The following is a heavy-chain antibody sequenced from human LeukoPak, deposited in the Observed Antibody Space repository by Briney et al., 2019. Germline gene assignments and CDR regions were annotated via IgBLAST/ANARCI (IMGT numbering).Heavy chain of an antibody. V-gene: IGHV4-38-2*01. CDR1: GYSISSGFY. CDR2: IYRSGTT. Sequence: PSETLSLTCAVSGYSISSGFYWGWIRQPPGKGLEWIGSIYRSGTTYLNPSLESRFTMSVDTSKNQFSLKLGYVTAADTAVYYCARGATTVPFDYWGQGTLVTVSS. CDR3: ARGATTVPFDY. D-gene: IGHD4-17*01. J-gene: IGHJ4*02.